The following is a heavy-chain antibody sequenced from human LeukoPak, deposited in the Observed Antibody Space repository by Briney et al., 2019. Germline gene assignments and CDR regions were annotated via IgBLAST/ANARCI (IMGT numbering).Heavy chain of an antibody. J-gene: IGHJ4*02. CDR3: ARVSGGVFED. Sequence: SQTLSLTCAISGDSVSSNRVTWNWIRQSPSRGLEWLGRTYYRSKWSNDYSESVKSRTIISPDTSKNQFSLQLKSVTPEDTAVYYCARVSGGVFEDWGQGTLVTVSS. V-gene: IGHV6-1*01. CDR1: GDSVSSNRVT. D-gene: IGHD2-8*01. CDR2: TYYRSKWSN.